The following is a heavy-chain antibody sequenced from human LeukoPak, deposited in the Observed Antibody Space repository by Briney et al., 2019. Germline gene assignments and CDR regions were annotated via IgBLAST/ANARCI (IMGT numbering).Heavy chain of an antibody. V-gene: IGHV1-46*01. J-gene: IGHJ5*02. CDR3: ARGGFCSGGSCYIIDP. CDR2: INPSGGST. D-gene: IGHD2-15*01. Sequence: GASVKVSCKASGYTFTGYYMHWVRQAPGQGLEWMGIINPSGGSTSYAQKFQGRVTMTRDTSTSTVYMELSSLRSEDTAVYYCARGGFCSGGSCYIIDPWGQGTLVTVSS. CDR1: GYTFTGYY.